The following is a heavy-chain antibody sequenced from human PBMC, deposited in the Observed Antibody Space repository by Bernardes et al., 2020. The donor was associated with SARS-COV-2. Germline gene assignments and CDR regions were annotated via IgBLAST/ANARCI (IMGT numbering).Heavy chain of an antibody. CDR1: GGSISSDF. V-gene: IGHV4-4*07. Sequence: SETLSLTCTVSGGSISSDFWSWIRQPAGKGLEWIGRIYSTGTTNYNPSLKSRVTISVDTSKNQFSLKLSSVTAADTAVYYCARGQLWFDYWGQGTLVTVSS. D-gene: IGHD5-18*01. CDR2: IYSTGTT. CDR3: ARGQLWFDY. J-gene: IGHJ4*02.